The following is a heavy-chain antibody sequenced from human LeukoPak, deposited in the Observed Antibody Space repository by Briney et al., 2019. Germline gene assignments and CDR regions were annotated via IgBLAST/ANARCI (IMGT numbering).Heavy chain of an antibody. V-gene: IGHV3-11*01. Sequence: GGSLRLSCAASGFTFSDYYMSWIRQAPGKGLEWVSYISSSGSTIYYADSVKGRFTISRDNAKNSLYLQMNSLRAEDTAVYYCARYAVYSEYYYYYMDVWGKGITVTVSS. CDR2: ISSSGSTI. D-gene: IGHD6-13*01. J-gene: IGHJ6*03. CDR3: ARYAVYSEYYYYYMDV. CDR1: GFTFSDYY.